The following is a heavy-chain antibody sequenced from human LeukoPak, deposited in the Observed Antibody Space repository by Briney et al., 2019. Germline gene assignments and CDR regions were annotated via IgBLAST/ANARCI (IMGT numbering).Heavy chain of an antibody. Sequence: SETLSLTCTVSGGSISSGGYYWSWIRQPPGKGLERIGYIYHSGSTYYNPSLKSRVTISVDRSKNQFSLKLSSVTAADTAVYYCARVDSTSSWPIDYWGQGTLVTVSS. CDR3: ARVDSTSSWPIDY. CDR2: IYHSGST. D-gene: IGHD6-13*01. J-gene: IGHJ4*02. CDR1: GGSISSGGYY. V-gene: IGHV4-30-2*01.